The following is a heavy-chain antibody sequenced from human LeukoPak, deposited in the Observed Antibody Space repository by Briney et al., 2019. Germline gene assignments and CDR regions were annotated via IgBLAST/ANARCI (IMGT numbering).Heavy chain of an antibody. V-gene: IGHV4-59*01. CDR3: ARVLVGDYVNFDY. CDR2: IYYSGDT. CDR1: GGSISNYY. J-gene: IGHJ4*02. Sequence: PSATLSLTCTVSGGSISNYYWSWIRQPPGKGLEWIGFIYYSGDTNYNPSLQSRVTMSVDTTKNQFSLKLSSVTAADTAVYYCARVLVGDYVNFDYWGQGTLVTVSS. D-gene: IGHD4-17*01.